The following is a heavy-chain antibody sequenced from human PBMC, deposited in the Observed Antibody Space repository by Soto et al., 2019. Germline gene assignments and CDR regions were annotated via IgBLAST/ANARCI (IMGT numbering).Heavy chain of an antibody. CDR1: GFPFSTYW. CDR2: INPDGNVG. Sequence: EVQLLGSGGGLVQPGGPLRLSCVGSGFPFSTYWMNWVRQAPGKGLEWVANINPDGNVGTYVDSVRGRFTTSRDNAKNSLYLQMKSLRADDTAVYFCAGWGGHDYNYWGQGIMVTVSS. V-gene: IGHV3-7*03. D-gene: IGHD4-4*01. J-gene: IGHJ4*02. CDR3: AGWGGHDYNY.